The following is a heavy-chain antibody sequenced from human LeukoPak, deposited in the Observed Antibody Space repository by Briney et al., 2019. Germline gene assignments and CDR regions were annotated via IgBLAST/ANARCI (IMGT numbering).Heavy chain of an antibody. CDR2: IRSKAYGGTT. D-gene: IGHD1-26*01. Sequence: GGSLRLSXTASGFTFGDYAMSWFRQAPGKGLEWVGFIRSKAYGGTTEYAASVKGRFTISRDDSKSIAYLQMNSLKTEDTAVYYCTGDGDVGATYYWGQGTLVTVSS. CDR3: TGDGDVGATYY. V-gene: IGHV3-49*03. CDR1: GFTFGDYA. J-gene: IGHJ4*02.